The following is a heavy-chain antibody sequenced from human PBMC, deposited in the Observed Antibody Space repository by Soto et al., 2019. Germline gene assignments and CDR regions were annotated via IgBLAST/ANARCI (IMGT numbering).Heavy chain of an antibody. CDR2: ISYSGST. J-gene: IGHJ4*02. V-gene: IGHV4-59*01. Sequence: PSETLSLTCTVSGGSLSNYYSTWIRQPPGKGLEWIGYISYSGSTNYNPSLKSRVTISLDTSNKQFSLKLSSVTAADTAVYYCARGSDGDYSDYWGQGTLVTVYS. CDR1: GGSLSNYY. D-gene: IGHD3-16*01. CDR3: ARGSDGDYSDY.